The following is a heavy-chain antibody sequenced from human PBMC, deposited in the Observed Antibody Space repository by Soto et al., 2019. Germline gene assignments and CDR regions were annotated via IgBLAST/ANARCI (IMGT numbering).Heavy chain of an antibody. CDR2: IYHSGST. D-gene: IGHD2-2*01. J-gene: IGHJ4*02. CDR1: GGSISSSNW. Sequence: QVQLQESGPGLVKPSGTLSLTCAVSGGSISSSNWWSWVRQPPGKGLEWIGEIYHSGSTNYNPSLKCRVTISVDKSTNQFSLKLSCVTAADTAVYYCARSSCSSTSCYEYYFDSWGQGTLVTVSS. V-gene: IGHV4-4*02. CDR3: ARSSCSSTSCYEYYFDS.